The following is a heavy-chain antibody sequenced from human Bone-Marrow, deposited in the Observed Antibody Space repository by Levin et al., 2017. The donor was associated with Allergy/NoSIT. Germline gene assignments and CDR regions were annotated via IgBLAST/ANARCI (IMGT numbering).Heavy chain of an antibody. Sequence: GPEWLGWINPNSGATDYAQKFADRVVVTRDSAITTVYLELTGLTSDDTALYFCARGGRGVGLFDAWGQGTQVTVSP. V-gene: IGHV1-8*01. D-gene: IGHD2-15*01. CDR2: INPNSGAT. CDR3: ARGGRGVGLFDA. J-gene: IGHJ5*02.